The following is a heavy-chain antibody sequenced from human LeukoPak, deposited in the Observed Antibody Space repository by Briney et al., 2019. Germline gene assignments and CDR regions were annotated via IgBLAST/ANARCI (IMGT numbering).Heavy chain of an antibody. CDR1: GGSISRYY. CDR3: ARVYYSSSYDYWYFDL. CDR2: KDYGGST. Sequence: SETLSLTCTVSGGSISRYYWSWIRQPPGKGLEWIGYKDYGGSTNYNRSLKSRVTISVDTSKNQFSLKLSSVTAADTAVYYCARVYYSSSYDYWYFDLWGRGTLVTVSS. D-gene: IGHD6-13*01. V-gene: IGHV4-59*01. J-gene: IGHJ2*01.